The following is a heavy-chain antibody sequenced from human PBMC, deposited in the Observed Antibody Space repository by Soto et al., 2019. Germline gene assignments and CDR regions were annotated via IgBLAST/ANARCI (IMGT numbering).Heavy chain of an antibody. CDR1: GFTFSSYA. CDR2: ISGSGGST. D-gene: IGHD3-22*01. V-gene: IGHV3-23*01. Sequence: EVQLLESGGGLVQPGGSLRLSCAASGFTFSSYAMSWVRQAPGKGLEWVSAISGSGGSTYYAGSVKGRFTISRDNSKNTLYLQMNSLRAEDTAVYYCAKDSRITMIVVVRPLWDYWGQGTLVTVSS. J-gene: IGHJ4*02. CDR3: AKDSRITMIVVVRPLWDY.